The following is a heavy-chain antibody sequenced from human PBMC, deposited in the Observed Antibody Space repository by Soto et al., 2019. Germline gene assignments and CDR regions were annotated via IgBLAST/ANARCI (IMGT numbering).Heavy chain of an antibody. CDR1: AGSFTNSSYY. D-gene: IGHD4-17*01. J-gene: IGHJ4*02. CDR2: VYYRGRS. Sequence: KPSETLSLTCTVSAGSFTNSSYYWGWIRQSPGKGLEWIGSVYYRGRSYSKSSVKSRVTLSVDTSKNRFSLSLSSVTASDTAVYFCVSQRTTVPTQAYFDYWGPGALVTVSS. CDR3: VSQRTTVPTQAYFDY. V-gene: IGHV4-39*01.